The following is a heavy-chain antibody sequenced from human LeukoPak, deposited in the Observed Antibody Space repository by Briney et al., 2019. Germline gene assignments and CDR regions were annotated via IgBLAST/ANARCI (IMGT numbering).Heavy chain of an antibody. CDR3: ASRRADIVTGYQDY. D-gene: IGHD3-9*01. CDR2: IYSGGST. J-gene: IGHJ4*02. Sequence: GGSLRLSCAASGFTVSSNYMSWFRQAPGKGLEWVSVIYSGGSTYYADSVKGRFTISRHNSKNTLYLQMNSLRAEDTAVYYCASRRADIVTGYQDYWGQGTLVTVSS. CDR1: GFTVSSNY. V-gene: IGHV3-53*04.